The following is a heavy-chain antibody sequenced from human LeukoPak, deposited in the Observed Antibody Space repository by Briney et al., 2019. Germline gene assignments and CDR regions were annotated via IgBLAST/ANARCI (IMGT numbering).Heavy chain of an antibody. CDR3: ARDWGAAAGTVYYFDY. CDR1: GFTFSSYG. CDR2: IWYDGSNK. Sequence: GGSLRLSCAASGFTFSSYGMHWVRQAPGKGLEWVALIWYDGSNKYYADSVKGRFTISRDNSKNTLYLQMNSLRAEDTAVYYCARDWGAAAGTVYYFDYWGQGTLVTVSP. V-gene: IGHV3-33*01. J-gene: IGHJ4*02. D-gene: IGHD6-13*01.